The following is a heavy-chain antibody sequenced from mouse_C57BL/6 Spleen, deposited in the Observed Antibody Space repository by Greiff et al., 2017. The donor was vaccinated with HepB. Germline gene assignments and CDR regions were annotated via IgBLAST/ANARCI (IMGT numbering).Heavy chain of an antibody. CDR2: INPNNGGT. CDR1: GYTFTDYY. CDR3: APAGTLDY. V-gene: IGHV1-26*01. J-gene: IGHJ2*01. Sequence: EVQLQQSGPELVKPGASVKISCKASGYTFTDYYMTWVKQSHGKSLEWIGDINPNNGGTSYNQKFKGKATLTVDKSSSTAYMELRSLTSEDSAVYYCAPAGTLDYWGQGTTLTVAS. D-gene: IGHD4-1*01.